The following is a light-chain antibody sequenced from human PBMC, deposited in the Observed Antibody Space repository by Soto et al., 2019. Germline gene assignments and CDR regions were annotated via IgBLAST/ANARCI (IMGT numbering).Light chain of an antibody. J-gene: IGKJ2*01. CDR2: GAS. Sequence: EIVLTQSPGTLSLSPGERATLSCRASQSVSSSYLVWYQQKPGQALRLLIYGASSRATGIPYRFSGSGSGTDFALTISRLEPEDFAVYYCQQYSASPSTFGQGTKLEIK. CDR3: QQYSASPST. V-gene: IGKV3-20*01. CDR1: QSVSSSY.